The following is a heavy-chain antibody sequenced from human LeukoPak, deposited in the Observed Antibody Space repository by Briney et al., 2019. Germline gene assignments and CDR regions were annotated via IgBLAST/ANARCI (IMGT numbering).Heavy chain of an antibody. J-gene: IGHJ3*01. Sequence: PGGSLRLSCAASGFTFSGFWMSWSRQAPGKGLEWVASINSDGSEGYYADVVKGRFTISRDNAKNSLYLQINSLRAEDTAVYYCGRSSYSSSSSVWGQGTMVTVSS. CDR2: INSDGSEG. CDR1: GFTFSGFW. V-gene: IGHV3-7*03. D-gene: IGHD6-6*01. CDR3: GRSSYSSSSSV.